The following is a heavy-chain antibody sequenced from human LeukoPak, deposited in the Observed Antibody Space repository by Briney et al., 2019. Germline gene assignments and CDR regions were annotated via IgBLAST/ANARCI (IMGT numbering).Heavy chain of an antibody. CDR3: AREKVVVPAAIGAFDI. Sequence: GGSLRLSCAASGFTFSSYAMHWVRQAPGKGLEWVAVVSYDGSNKNYADSVKGRFTISRDNSKNTLYLQMNSLRAEDTAVYYCAREKVVVPAAIGAFDIWGQGTMVTVSS. D-gene: IGHD2-2*01. CDR1: GFTFSSYA. CDR2: VSYDGSNK. J-gene: IGHJ3*02. V-gene: IGHV3-30-3*01.